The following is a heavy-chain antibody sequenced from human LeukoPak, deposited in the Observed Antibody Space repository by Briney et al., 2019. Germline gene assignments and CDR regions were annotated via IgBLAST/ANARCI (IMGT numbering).Heavy chain of an antibody. CDR2: INPSGGST. CDR3: ARDFADCSGGSCYSSPHY. J-gene: IGHJ4*02. D-gene: IGHD2-15*01. CDR1: GYTFTSYY. Sequence: ASVKVSCKASGYTFTSYYMHWVRQAPGQGLEWMGIINPSGGSTSYAQKFQGRVTMTRDTSTSTVYMELSSLRSEDTAVYYCARDFADCSGGSCYSSPHYWGQGTLVTVSS. V-gene: IGHV1-46*01.